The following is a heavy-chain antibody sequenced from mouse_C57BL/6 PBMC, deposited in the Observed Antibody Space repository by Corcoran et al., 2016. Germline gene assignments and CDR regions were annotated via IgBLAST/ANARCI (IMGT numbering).Heavy chain of an antibody. Sequence: QVQLQQSGAELVKPGASVKISCKASGYAFSSYWMNWVKQRPGKGLEWIGQIYPGDGDTNYNGKFKGKATLTADKSSSTAYMQLSSLTSEDSAVYFCARLTAQATAWFAYWGQGTLVTVSA. V-gene: IGHV1-80*01. CDR1: GYAFSSYW. CDR3: ARLTAQATAWFAY. J-gene: IGHJ3*01. D-gene: IGHD3-2*02. CDR2: IYPGDGDT.